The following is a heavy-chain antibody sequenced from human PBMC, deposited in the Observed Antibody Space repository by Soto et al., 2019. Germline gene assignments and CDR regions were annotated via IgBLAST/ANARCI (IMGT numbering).Heavy chain of an antibody. CDR1: GGSFSGYY. CDR2: INHSGST. D-gene: IGHD1-1*01. J-gene: IGHJ4*02. Sequence: PSETLSLTCAVYGGSFSGYYWSWIRQPPGKGLEWIGEINHSGSTNYNPSLKSRVTISVDTSKNQFSLKLSSVTAADTAVYYCARGRYHYPPLLYWGQGTLVTVSS. CDR3: ARGRYHYPPLLY. V-gene: IGHV4-34*01.